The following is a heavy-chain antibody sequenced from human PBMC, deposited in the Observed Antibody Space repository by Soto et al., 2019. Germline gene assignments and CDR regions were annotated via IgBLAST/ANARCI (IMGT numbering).Heavy chain of an antibody. V-gene: IGHV3-23*01. CDR3: AGRTGYPFDY. Sequence: EVQLLESGGGLVQPGGSLRLSCAASGLIFSNYAMNWFRQAPGKGLEGVSAVGGNGLDTYYADSVKGRFTISRDNSKNPLYLQMNSLRAEDTAVYYCAGRTGYPFDYWGQGTLVTVSS. D-gene: IGHD3-9*01. J-gene: IGHJ4*02. CDR1: GLIFSNYA. CDR2: VGGNGLDT.